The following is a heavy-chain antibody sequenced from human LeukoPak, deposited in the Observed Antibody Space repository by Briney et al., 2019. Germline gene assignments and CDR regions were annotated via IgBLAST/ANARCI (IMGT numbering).Heavy chain of an antibody. CDR2: IYYSGNT. CDR3: ARDQNKYDSSGYYYYQYGMDV. Sequence: SETPSLTCTVSGGSISSGDYYWTWIRQPPGKGLEWIGYIYYSGNTHYNPSLKSRVSISVDTAKNQFSLNLSSVTAADTAVYYCARDQNKYDSSGYYYYQYGMDVWGQGTTVTVSS. V-gene: IGHV4-30-4*01. CDR1: GGSISSGDYY. J-gene: IGHJ6*02. D-gene: IGHD3-22*01.